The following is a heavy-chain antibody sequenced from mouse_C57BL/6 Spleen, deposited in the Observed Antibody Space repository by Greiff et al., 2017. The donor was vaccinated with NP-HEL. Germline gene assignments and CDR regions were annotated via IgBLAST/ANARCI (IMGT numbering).Heavy chain of an antibody. CDR2: ISDGGSYT. J-gene: IGHJ3*01. D-gene: IGHD3-1*01. CDR3: ARDRGGEAY. CDR1: GFTFSSYA. Sequence: EVQVVESGGGLVKPGGSLKLSCAASGFTFSSYAMSWVRQTPEKRLEWVATISDGGSYTYYPGNVKGRFTISRDNAKNNLYLQMSHLKSEDTAMYYCARDRGGEAYWGQGTLVTVSA. V-gene: IGHV5-4*01.